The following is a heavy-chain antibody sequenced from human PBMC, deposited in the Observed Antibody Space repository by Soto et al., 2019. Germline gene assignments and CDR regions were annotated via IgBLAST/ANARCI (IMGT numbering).Heavy chain of an antibody. CDR3: ARDRGYDAHDYYYNAMDV. CDR1: GFTFRTYT. CDR2: IRGFSPYT. D-gene: IGHD2-15*01. V-gene: IGHV3-21*01. J-gene: IGHJ6*02. Sequence: EVQLVESGGGLVKPGGSVRLSCVASGFTFRTYTMNWVREAPGKGLEWVSGIRGFSPYTFYAESVKGRFTISRDNAKNSLYLQMNSLGVEDTAVYYCARDRGYDAHDYYYNAMDVWGQGTTVTVSS.